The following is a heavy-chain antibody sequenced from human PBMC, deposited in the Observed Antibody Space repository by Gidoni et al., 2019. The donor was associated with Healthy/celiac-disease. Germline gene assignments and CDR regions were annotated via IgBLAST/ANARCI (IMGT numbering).Heavy chain of an antibody. V-gene: IGHV3-33*01. Sequence: QVQLVESGGGVVQPGRSLRLSCAASGFTFSSYGMHWVRQAPGKGLEWVAVIWYDGSNKYYADSVKGRFTISRDNSKNTLYLQMNSLRAEDTAVYYCARDYYDSSGYYYSAFDIWGQGTMVTVSS. J-gene: IGHJ3*02. CDR1: GFTFSSYG. CDR2: IWYDGSNK. D-gene: IGHD3-22*01. CDR3: ARDYYDSSGYYYSAFDI.